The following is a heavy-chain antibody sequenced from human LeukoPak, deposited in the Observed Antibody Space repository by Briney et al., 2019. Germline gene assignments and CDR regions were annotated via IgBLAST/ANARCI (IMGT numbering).Heavy chain of an antibody. Sequence: ASVKVSCKVSGYTLTELSMHWVRQAPGKGLEWMGGFDPEDGETIYAQKFQGRVTMTEDTSTDTAYMELSSLRSEDTAVYYCATVSPAPRRGYCSSTSCPDAFDIWGQGTMVTVSS. CDR2: FDPEDGET. J-gene: IGHJ3*02. V-gene: IGHV1-24*01. CDR3: ATVSPAPRRGYCSSTSCPDAFDI. CDR1: GYTLTELS. D-gene: IGHD2-2*01.